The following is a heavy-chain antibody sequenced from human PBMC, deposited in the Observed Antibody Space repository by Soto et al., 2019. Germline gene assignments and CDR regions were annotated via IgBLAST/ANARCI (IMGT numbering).Heavy chain of an antibody. D-gene: IGHD3-3*01. CDR1: GGSISSGGYY. J-gene: IGHJ6*04. V-gene: IGHV4-31*03. CDR2: IYYSGST. CDR3: ARGITIFGVVIPPPLAHLVDV. Sequence: PSETLSLTCTVSGGSISSGGYYWSWIRQHPGKGLEWIGYIYYSGSTYYNPSLKSRVTISVDTSKNQFSLKLSSVTAADTAVYYCARGITIFGVVIPPPLAHLVDVCGKGTTVTVSS.